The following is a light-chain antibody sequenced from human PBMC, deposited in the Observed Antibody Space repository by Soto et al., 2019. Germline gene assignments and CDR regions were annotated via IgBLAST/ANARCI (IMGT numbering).Light chain of an antibody. V-gene: IGKV1-39*01. Sequence: DIQMIQSPSSLSASVGDRVTITCRASQSISTYLNWYQQKPGKAPNLLIYGASSLQSGVPSRFSGSGSGTDFTRTINSLQPEDFAAYYCQQTYSTPHTFGQGTNLEIK. J-gene: IGKJ2*01. CDR2: GAS. CDR3: QQTYSTPHT. CDR1: QSISTY.